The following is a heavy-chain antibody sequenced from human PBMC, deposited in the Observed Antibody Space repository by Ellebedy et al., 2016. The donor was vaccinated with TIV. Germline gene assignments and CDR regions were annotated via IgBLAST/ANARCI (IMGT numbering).Heavy chain of an antibody. CDR1: GGTFSNYA. V-gene: IGHV1-69*04. D-gene: IGHD3-3*01. CDR3: TRDGIRFLAWDIKYGMDV. J-gene: IGHJ6*02. CDR2: IIPIVDIT. Sequence: AASVKVSCKASGGTFSNYAISWVRQAPGQGPEWMGRIIPIVDITNYSQQFQGRVKITADKSPSTAYMELSSLRSEETAVYYCTRDGIRFLAWDIKYGMDVWGQGTTVTVSS.